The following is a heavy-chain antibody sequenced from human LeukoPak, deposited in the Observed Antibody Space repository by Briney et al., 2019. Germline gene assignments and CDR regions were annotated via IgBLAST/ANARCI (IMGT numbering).Heavy chain of an antibody. CDR2: IWYDGSNK. CDR3: ASHSSRHYYDSSGYSAIDY. Sequence: GGSLRLSCVASGFTFSSYGMHWVRQAPGKGLEWVAVIWYDGSNKYYADSVKGRFTISRDNSKNTLYLQMNSLRAEDTAVYYCASHSSRHYYDSSGYSAIDYWGQGTLVTVSS. V-gene: IGHV3-33*01. CDR1: GFTFSSYG. J-gene: IGHJ4*02. D-gene: IGHD3-22*01.